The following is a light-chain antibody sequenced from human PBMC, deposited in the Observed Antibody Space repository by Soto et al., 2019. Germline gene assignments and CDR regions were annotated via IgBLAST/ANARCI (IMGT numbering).Light chain of an antibody. V-gene: IGKV1-33*01. CDR2: DAF. J-gene: IGKJ5*01. CDR1: QDIGNN. CDR3: QQYENVPVT. Sequence: TQMTQSPSSLSASVGDRVTITCLASQDIGNNLNWFQQKSGQAPRLLVFDAFHSDTGVPSRFSGSASGTEFTITINNLQPEDIATYFCQQYENVPVTFGQGTRLDIK.